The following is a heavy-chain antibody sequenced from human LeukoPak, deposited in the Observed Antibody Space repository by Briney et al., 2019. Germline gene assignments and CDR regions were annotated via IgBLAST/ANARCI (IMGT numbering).Heavy chain of an antibody. V-gene: IGHV1-69*06. Sequence: ASVKVSCKASGGTFSSYAISWVRQAPGQGLEWMGGIIPIFGTANYAQKFQGRVTITADKSTSTAYMELSSLRSEDTAVYYCARATVTHYDSSGRGLYYFDYWGQGTLVTVSS. D-gene: IGHD3-22*01. J-gene: IGHJ4*02. CDR1: GGTFSSYA. CDR2: IIPIFGTA. CDR3: ARATVTHYDSSGRGLYYFDY.